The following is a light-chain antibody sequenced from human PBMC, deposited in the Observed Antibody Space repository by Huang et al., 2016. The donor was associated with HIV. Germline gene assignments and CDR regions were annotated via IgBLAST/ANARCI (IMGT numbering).Light chain of an antibody. Sequence: EVVLTQSPATLSLSPGERATLSCRASQSISNYLAWYQQRAGQTPRLLSDDTSNRATGVPARFSGTGSGTDFTLTINGLEPEDFAVYYCQDRSNWPRVTFGPGTKLDVK. CDR3: QDRSNWPRVT. CDR2: DTS. J-gene: IGKJ3*01. V-gene: IGKV3-11*01. CDR1: QSISNY.